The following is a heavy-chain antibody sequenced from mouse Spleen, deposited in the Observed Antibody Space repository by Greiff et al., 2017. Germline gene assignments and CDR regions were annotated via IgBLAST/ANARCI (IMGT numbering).Heavy chain of an antibody. Sequence: EVQVVESGGGLVKPGGSLKLSCAASGFTFSDYGMHWVRQAPEKGLEWVAYISSGSSTIYYADTVKGRFTISRDNAKNTLFLQMTSLRSEDTAMYYCARKGNYYGSSYVGAMDYWGQGTSVTVSS. V-gene: IGHV5-17*01. CDR2: ISSGSSTI. CDR3: ARKGNYYGSSYVGAMDY. D-gene: IGHD1-1*01. CDR1: GFTFSDYG. J-gene: IGHJ4*01.